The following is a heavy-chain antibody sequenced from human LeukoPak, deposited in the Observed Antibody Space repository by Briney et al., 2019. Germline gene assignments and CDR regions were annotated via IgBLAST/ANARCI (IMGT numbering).Heavy chain of an antibody. CDR3: AKKGNSWSSFDY. CDR2: ISGGGGST. V-gene: IGHV3-23*01. CDR1: GFTFSSYA. Sequence: GGSLRLSCAASGFTFSSYAMSWVRQAPGKGLEWVSAISGGGGSTYYADSVKGRFTISRDNSKNTLYLQMSSLRAEDTAVYYCAKKGNSWSSFDYWGQGTLVTVSS. J-gene: IGHJ4*02. D-gene: IGHD6-13*01.